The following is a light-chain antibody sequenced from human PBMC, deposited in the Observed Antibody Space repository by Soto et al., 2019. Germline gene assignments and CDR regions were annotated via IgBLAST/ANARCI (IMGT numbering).Light chain of an antibody. J-gene: IGLJ3*02. Sequence: QSALTQPPSASGSPGQSVTISCTGTSSDVGAYKDVSWYQQYPGTAPKLMIYEVTKRPSGVPDRFSGSKSGNTASLTVSGLQEEDADDYYCTSYVGNDIWVFGAGTKVTVL. CDR2: EVT. CDR3: TSYVGNDIWV. V-gene: IGLV2-8*01. CDR1: SSDVGAYKD.